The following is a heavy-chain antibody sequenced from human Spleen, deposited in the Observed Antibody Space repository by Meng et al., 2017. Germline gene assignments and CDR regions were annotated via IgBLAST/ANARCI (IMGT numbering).Heavy chain of an antibody. CDR2: MKEDGSEK. D-gene: IGHD4-11*01. CDR1: GFTFSDYL. V-gene: IGHV3-7*01. J-gene: IGHJ4*02. Sequence: GGSLRLSCAASGFTFSDYLMSWVRQAPGKGLEWVANMKEDGSEKYYLDSVKGRFTISRDNAKNSLYLQMNSLRAEDTAVYYCARGKTTFSWGPFDYWGQGTLVTVSS. CDR3: ARGKTTFSWGPFDY.